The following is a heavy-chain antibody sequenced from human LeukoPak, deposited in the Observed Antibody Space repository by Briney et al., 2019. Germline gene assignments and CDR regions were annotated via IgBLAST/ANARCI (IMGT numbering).Heavy chain of an antibody. CDR2: INEDETQK. J-gene: IGHJ4*02. V-gene: IGHV3-7*01. CDR1: GFTFSRSW. D-gene: IGHD3-3*02. Sequence: GGSLRLSCATSGFTFSRSWMTWVRQAPGKGLEWVANINEDETQKYYVDSLKGRFGISRDNAKNSLYLQMNSLRVEDTAVYYCTTSNHFWGLSDYWGQGALVTVSS. CDR3: TTSNHFWGLSDY.